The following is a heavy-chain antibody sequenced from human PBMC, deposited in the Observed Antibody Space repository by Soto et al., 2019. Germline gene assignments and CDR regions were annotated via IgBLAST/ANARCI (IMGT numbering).Heavy chain of an antibody. CDR1: GFDFSNYA. V-gene: IGHV3-30*04. CDR3: ATDHKLTVSATRRDFVSVRKDEDSHYYGMGV. D-gene: IGHD3-16*01. Sequence: QVQLVQSGGGVVQPGKSLRLTCEASGFDFSNYAIHWVRQAPGKGLEWVAVISFDGSDKYFADSVKGRFTMSRDNSNNTLYLQIHTLRVEDTAIYCCATDHKLTVSATRRDFVSVRKDEDSHYYGMGVWGQGTTVTVSS. CDR2: ISFDGSDK. J-gene: IGHJ6*02.